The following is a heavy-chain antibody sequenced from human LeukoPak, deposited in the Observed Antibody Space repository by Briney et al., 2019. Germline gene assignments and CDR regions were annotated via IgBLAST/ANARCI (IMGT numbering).Heavy chain of an antibody. CDR1: GGSLSGYY. Sequence: SETLSLTCAVSGGSLSGYYWTWIRQPPGKGLEWIGYIYYSGSTNYNPSLKGRVTISVDTSKNQFSVKLSSVTAADTAVYYRARTRRQQLVVYYYYYYMDVWGKGTTVTVSS. CDR2: IYYSGST. J-gene: IGHJ6*03. CDR3: ARTRRQQLVVYYYYYYMDV. V-gene: IGHV4-59*01. D-gene: IGHD6-13*01.